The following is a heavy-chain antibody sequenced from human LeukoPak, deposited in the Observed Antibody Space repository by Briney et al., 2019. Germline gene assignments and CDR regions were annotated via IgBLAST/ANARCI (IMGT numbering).Heavy chain of an antibody. Sequence: GGSLRLSXAASGFIFSNWWMLWFRRPPGKGLESVAHINTDGNYIVYADSVKGRFTISRDNAKNTLYLQMNSLRPEDTGVYYCATFGIDWSLSYWGQGALVTVSS. D-gene: IGHD3-9*01. J-gene: IGHJ4*02. CDR1: GFIFSNWW. V-gene: IGHV3-74*01. CDR3: ATFGIDWSLSY. CDR2: INTDGNYI.